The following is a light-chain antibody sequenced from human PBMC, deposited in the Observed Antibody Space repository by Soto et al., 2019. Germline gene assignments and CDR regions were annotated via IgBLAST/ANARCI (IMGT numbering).Light chain of an antibody. CDR2: DAS. CDR1: QSISSW. V-gene: IGKV1-5*01. CDR3: QHYNTDSPTT. Sequence: DIQMTQSPPTLSASIGDRVTITCRASQSISSWLAWYQQKPGKAPNLLIYDASSLRIGVPSRFSGSGSGTEFTLTISSLQPDDFATYYCQHYNTDSPTTFGQGTKVDIK. J-gene: IGKJ1*01.